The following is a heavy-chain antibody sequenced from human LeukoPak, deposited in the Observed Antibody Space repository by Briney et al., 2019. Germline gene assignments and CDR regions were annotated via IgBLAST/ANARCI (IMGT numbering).Heavy chain of an antibody. J-gene: IGHJ3*02. D-gene: IGHD3-22*01. CDR2: IIPIFGTA. CDR1: GGTFISYA. V-gene: IGHV1-69*13. CDR3: ARGYYDSSGYYDAFDI. Sequence: ASVKVSCKASGGTFISYAISWVRQAPGQGLEWMGGIIPIFGTANYAQKFQGRVTITADESTSTAYMELSSLRSEDTAVYYCARGYYDSSGYYDAFDIWGQGTMVTVSS.